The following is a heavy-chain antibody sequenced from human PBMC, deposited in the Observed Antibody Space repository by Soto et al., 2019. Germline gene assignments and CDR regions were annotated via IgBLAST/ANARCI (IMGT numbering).Heavy chain of an antibody. Sequence: QVQLQESGPGLVKPSQTLSLTCTVSGGSISSGDYYWSWIRQPPGKGLEWIGYIYYSGSTYYNPSLKSRVAISVDTSKNQFSLKLSSVTAADTAVYYCARDRPPYGSTGAFDIWGQGTMVTVSS. V-gene: IGHV4-30-4*01. D-gene: IGHD3-10*01. J-gene: IGHJ3*02. CDR2: IYYSGST. CDR3: ARDRPPYGSTGAFDI. CDR1: GGSISSGDYY.